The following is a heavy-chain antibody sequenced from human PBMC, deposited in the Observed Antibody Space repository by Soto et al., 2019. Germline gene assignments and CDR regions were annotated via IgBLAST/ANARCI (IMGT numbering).Heavy chain of an antibody. D-gene: IGHD3-10*01. CDR2: IYYSGST. CDR3: ARSSGSGSYYNVPRGIDYYYGMDV. J-gene: IGHJ6*02. CDR1: GGSISSSSYY. Sequence: SETLSLTCTVSGGSISSSSYYWGWIRQPPGKGLEWIGSIYYSGSTYYNPSLKSRVTISVDTSKNQFSLKLSSVTAADTAVYYCARSSGSGSYYNVPRGIDYYYGMDVWGQGTTVTAP. V-gene: IGHV4-39*01.